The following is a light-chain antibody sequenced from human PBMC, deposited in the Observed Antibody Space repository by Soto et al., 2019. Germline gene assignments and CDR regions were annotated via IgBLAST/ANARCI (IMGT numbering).Light chain of an antibody. Sequence: DIQVTQSPSSLSASVGDRVTITCQASQDITNHLKWYQHKPGKAPKLLICDSSDLETGVPSRFRGSGSGTYFTLTISSLQPEDIATYYCQKHDGVPQFGPGTRIDIK. J-gene: IGKJ3*01. V-gene: IGKV1-33*01. CDR2: DSS. CDR1: QDITNH. CDR3: QKHDGVPQ.